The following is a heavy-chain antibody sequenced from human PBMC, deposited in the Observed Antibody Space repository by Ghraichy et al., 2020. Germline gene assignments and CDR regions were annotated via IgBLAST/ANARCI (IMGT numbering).Heavy chain of an antibody. D-gene: IGHD5/OR15-5a*01. Sequence: GGSLRLSCAASGFTFSSYGMHWVRQAPGKGLEWVAVISYDGSNKYYADSVKGRFTISRDNSKNTLYLQMNSLRAEDTAGYYCAKDRVSTIPYYYMDVWGKGTTVTVSS. CDR2: ISYDGSNK. V-gene: IGHV3-30*18. J-gene: IGHJ6*03. CDR3: AKDRVSTIPYYYMDV. CDR1: GFTFSSYG.